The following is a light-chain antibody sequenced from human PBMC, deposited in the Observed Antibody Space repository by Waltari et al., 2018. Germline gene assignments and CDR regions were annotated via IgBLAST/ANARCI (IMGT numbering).Light chain of an antibody. V-gene: IGKV3-20*01. Sequence: EIVLTQSPGTLSLSPGERATLSCRASQSVSSNSLAWYQQKPGQAPRLLIYAASSRATGIPDRFSGSGSGTDFTLTISRLEPEDFAVYYCQQYDSSPRTFGPGTKVDVK. J-gene: IGKJ3*01. CDR2: AAS. CDR1: QSVSSNS. CDR3: QQYDSSPRT.